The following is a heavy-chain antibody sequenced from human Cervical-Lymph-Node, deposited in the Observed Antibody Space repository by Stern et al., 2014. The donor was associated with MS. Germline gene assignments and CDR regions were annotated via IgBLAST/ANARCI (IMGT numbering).Heavy chain of an antibody. CDR3: VRDQGGIAAS. Sequence: VQLGESGAEVKKPGSSMKVSCKASGGTFSSIDISWVRQAPGQGLEWLGGFIPMFGTTNYAQKVQGRVTIVADESTNTVNMELSSLRSEDTAVYYCVRDQGGIAASWGQGTLFIVSS. CDR2: FIPMFGTT. D-gene: IGHD6-13*01. V-gene: IGHV1-69*01. CDR1: GGTFSSID. J-gene: IGHJ4*02.